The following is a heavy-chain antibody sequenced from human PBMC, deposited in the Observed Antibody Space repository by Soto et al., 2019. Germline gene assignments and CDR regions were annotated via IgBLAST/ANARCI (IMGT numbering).Heavy chain of an antibody. CDR1: GFTVSNNY. V-gene: IGHV3-53*01. CDR3: ASPPGGGGY. D-gene: IGHD3-10*01. Sequence: EVQLVESGGGLIQPGGSLRLSCAVSGFTVSNNYMSWVRQAPGKGLEGVSVIYSGGYTAYGDSVKGRFTISRDNSKNTIYLQMNGLGAHDPGVFYRASPPGGGGYWGQGTLVTVSS. J-gene: IGHJ4*02. CDR2: IYSGGYT.